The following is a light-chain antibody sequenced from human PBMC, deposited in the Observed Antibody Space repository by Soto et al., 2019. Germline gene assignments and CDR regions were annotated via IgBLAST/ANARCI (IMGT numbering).Light chain of an antibody. J-gene: IGLJ1*01. CDR2: DVS. CDR3: CSHAGTYSYV. V-gene: IGLV2-11*01. Sequence: QSVLTQPRSVSGSPGQSVTISCTGTSSDSDVNDYKFFSWYQQHPGKAPKLIIFDVSERPSGVPDRFSASKSGNTASLSISGLQAEDEADYYCCSHAGTYSYVFGSGTKVTVL. CDR1: SSDSDVNDYKF.